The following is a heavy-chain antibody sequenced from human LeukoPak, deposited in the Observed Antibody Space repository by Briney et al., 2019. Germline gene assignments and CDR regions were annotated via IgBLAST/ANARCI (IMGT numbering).Heavy chain of an antibody. CDR1: GGSISSYY. Sequence: PSETLSLTCTVSGGSISSYYWSWIRQPPGKGLEWIGYIYYSGSTNYNPSLKSRVTISVDTSKNQFSLKLSSVTAADTAVHYCASRMGGRASSGRPFDYWGQGTLVTVSS. J-gene: IGHJ4*02. V-gene: IGHV4-59*01. CDR2: IYYSGST. D-gene: IGHD3-22*01. CDR3: ASRMGGRASSGRPFDY.